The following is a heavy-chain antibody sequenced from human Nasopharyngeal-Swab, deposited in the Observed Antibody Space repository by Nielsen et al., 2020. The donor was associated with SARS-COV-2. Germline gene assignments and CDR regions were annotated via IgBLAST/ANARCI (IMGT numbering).Heavy chain of an antibody. CDR1: GYTFTSYY. D-gene: IGHD2-21*02. CDR2: INPSGGST. Sequence: ASVKVSCKASGYTFTSYYMHWVRQAPGQGLEWMGIINPSGGSTSYAQKFQGRVTMTRDTSISTAYMELSRLRSDDTAVYYCARPYGEVVTAIGGDYYFDYWGQGTLVTVSS. V-gene: IGHV1-46*01. CDR3: ARPYGEVVTAIGGDYYFDY. J-gene: IGHJ4*02.